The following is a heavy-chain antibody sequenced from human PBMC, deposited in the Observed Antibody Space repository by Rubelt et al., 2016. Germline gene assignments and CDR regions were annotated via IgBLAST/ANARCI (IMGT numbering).Heavy chain of an antibody. D-gene: IGHD5-18*01. CDR1: GFTVSSNY. V-gene: IGHV3-66*01. CDR3: AREVSYINDYGMDV. Sequence: EVQLVESGGGLVHPGGSLRLSCVVSGFTVSSNYMSWVRQAPGKGLEWVSVLYNGGSPYYADSVKGRFTISSDKSKNTLDLQMNSLRADETAVYYCAREVSYINDYGMDVWGQGTTVTVSS. J-gene: IGHJ6*02. CDR2: LYNGGSP.